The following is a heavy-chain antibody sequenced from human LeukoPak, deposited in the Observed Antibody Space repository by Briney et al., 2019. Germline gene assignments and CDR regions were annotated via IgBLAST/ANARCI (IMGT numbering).Heavy chain of an antibody. Sequence: PSETLSLTCGVYGGSFSGYHWTWIRLRPGKGLDWIGDIDHSGSAHYNPSLKSRVTISIDTSNKQFSLNLHSATAADTAVYYCARVLGYCSSTSCWRGWFDPWGQGTLVTVSS. V-gene: IGHV4-34*01. J-gene: IGHJ5*02. CDR2: IDHSGSA. CDR1: GGSFSGYH. D-gene: IGHD2-2*01. CDR3: ARVLGYCSSTSCWRGWFDP.